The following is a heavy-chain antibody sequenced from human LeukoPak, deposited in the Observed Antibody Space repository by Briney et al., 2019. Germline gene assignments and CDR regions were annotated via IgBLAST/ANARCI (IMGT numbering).Heavy chain of an antibody. V-gene: IGHV4-38-2*02. CDR3: ARDVRYNWNDENYYYYYMDV. CDR2: IDHSGST. CDR1: GYSISSGYY. D-gene: IGHD1-20*01. J-gene: IGHJ6*03. Sequence: SETLSLTCTVSGYSISSGYYWGWIRQPPGKGLEWTGSIDHSGSTYYNPSLKSRITISVDTSKNQFSLKLSSVTAADTAVYYCARDVRYNWNDENYYYYYMDVWGKGTTVTVSS.